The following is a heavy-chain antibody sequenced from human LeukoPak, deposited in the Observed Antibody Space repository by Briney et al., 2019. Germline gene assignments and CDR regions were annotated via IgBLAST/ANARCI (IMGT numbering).Heavy chain of an antibody. J-gene: IGHJ4*02. D-gene: IGHD5-18*01. CDR3: ARVSSGYSHGYD. V-gene: IGHV1-69*05. CDR2: IIPIFGTA. Sequence: GASVKVSCKASGGTFSSYAISWVRQAPGQGLEWMGGIIPIFGTANYAQKFQGRVTITTDESTSTAYMELSSLRSEDTAVYYCARVSSGYSHGYDWGQGTLVTVSS. CDR1: GGTFSSYA.